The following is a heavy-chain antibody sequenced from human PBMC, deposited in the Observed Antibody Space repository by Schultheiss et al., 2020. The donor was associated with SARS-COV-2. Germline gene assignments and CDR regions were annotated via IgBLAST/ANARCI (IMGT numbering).Heavy chain of an antibody. D-gene: IGHD1-1*01. J-gene: IGHJ3*02. CDR2: IYPGDSDT. CDR3: ARPLIGLEYAFDI. CDR1: GYSFTSYW. V-gene: IGHV5-51*01. Sequence: GGSLRLSCKGSGYSFTSYWIGWVRQMPGKGLEWMGIIYPGDSDTRYSPSFQGQVTISADKSISTAYLQWSSLKASDTAMYYFARPLIGLEYAFDIWGQGTMVTVSS.